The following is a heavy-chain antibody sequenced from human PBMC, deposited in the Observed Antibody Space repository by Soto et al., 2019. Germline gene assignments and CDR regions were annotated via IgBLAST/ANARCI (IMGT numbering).Heavy chain of an antibody. CDR3: AREGFEDGSSTSCHNWFDP. CDR1: GFTFSSYG. CDR2: IWYDGSNK. J-gene: IGHJ5*02. D-gene: IGHD2-2*01. V-gene: IGHV3-33*01. Sequence: QVQLVESGGGVVQPGRSLRRSCAASGFTFSSYGMHWVRQAPGQGLEWVAVIWYDGSNKYYADSVKGRFTISRDNSKNTLYLQMNSLRAEDTAVYYCAREGFEDGSSTSCHNWFDPWGQGTLVTVSS.